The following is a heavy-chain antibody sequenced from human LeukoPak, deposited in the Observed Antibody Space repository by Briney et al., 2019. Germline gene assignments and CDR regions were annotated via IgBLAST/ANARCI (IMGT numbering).Heavy chain of an antibody. CDR2: ISDGGSDT. Sequence: GGSLRLSCAASGFTFNNYAMTWGRQAPGKGLEWVSSISDGGSDTYYAGSVKGRFTVSRDNSKNTLYMQMNSLRAEDTAVYYCAKRVSYSNSAAYFDYWGQGTLVTVSS. CDR1: GFTFNNYA. D-gene: IGHD6-6*01. CDR3: AKRVSYSNSAAYFDY. V-gene: IGHV3-23*01. J-gene: IGHJ4*02.